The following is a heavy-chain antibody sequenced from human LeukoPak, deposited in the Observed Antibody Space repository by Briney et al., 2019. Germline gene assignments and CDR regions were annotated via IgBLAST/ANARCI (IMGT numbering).Heavy chain of an antibody. CDR3: ASVGYCSGGSCPYGMDV. V-gene: IGHV4-59*08. D-gene: IGHD2-15*01. CDR2: IYYSGST. Sequence: PSETLSLTCTVSGGSISSYYWSWIRQPPGKGLEWIGYIYYSGSTNYNPSLKSRVTISVDTSKNQFSLKLSSVTAADTAVYYRASVGYCSGGSCPYGMDVWGQGTTVTVSS. CDR1: GGSISSYY. J-gene: IGHJ6*02.